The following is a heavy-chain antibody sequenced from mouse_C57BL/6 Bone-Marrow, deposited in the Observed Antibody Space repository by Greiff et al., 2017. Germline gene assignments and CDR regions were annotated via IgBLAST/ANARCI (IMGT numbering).Heavy chain of an antibody. V-gene: IGHV1-50*01. D-gene: IGHD1-1*01. CDR1: GYTFTSYW. CDR2: IDPSDSYT. J-gene: IGHJ4*01. CDR3: AREVYGSSPYYAMNY. Sequence: QVQLQQPGAELVKPGASVKLSCKASGYTFTSYWMQWVKQRPGQGLEWIGEIDPSDSYTNYHQKFKGKATLTVDTSSCTAYLQLSSLTSEDSAVYYCAREVYGSSPYYAMNYWGQGTSVTVSS.